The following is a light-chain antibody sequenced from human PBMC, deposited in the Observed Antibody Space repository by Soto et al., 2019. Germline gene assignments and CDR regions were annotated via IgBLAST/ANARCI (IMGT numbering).Light chain of an antibody. Sequence: QSVLTQPASVSGSPGESIIISCTGSSSDIGAYDYVSWYQQHPDRAPKVIIFDVNDRASGVSHRFSGSKSGNTASLTISGLQAEDEAYYYCCSYTGTTSPWVFGGGTKVTVL. J-gene: IGLJ3*02. V-gene: IGLV2-14*01. CDR3: CSYTGTTSPWV. CDR2: DVN. CDR1: SSDIGAYDY.